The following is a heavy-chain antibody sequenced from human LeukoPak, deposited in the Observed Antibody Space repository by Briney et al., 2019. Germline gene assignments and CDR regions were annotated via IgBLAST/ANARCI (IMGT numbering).Heavy chain of an antibody. CDR3: ARNEGSGWSDY. D-gene: IGHD6-19*01. CDR1: GFTFSSSW. CDR2: INTDGSST. J-gene: IGHJ4*02. Sequence: PGVPLRLSCAPSGFTFSSSWMHWVRHSRGRGRVWVSHINTDGSSTTYADSVKGRFTNSIDNAKNTLYLQVKSLRADGTAVYYCARNEGSGWSDYWGQGTLVTVSS. V-gene: IGHV3-74*01.